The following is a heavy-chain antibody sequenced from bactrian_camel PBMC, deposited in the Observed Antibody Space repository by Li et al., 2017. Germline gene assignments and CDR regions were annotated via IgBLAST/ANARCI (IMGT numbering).Heavy chain of an antibody. CDR1: GFTFSSYA. Sequence: VQLVESGGGLVQPGGSLRLSCAASGFTFSSYATTWVRQAPGKGLEWVSAIDGDGGITSYVDSVEGRFAISRDNAKNTVYLQMNSLKPEDTAVYYCVRDEMGSWDFHYWGQGTQVTVS. V-gene: IGHV3S40*01. CDR3: VRDEMGSWDFHY. CDR2: IDGDGGIT. J-gene: IGHJ4*01. D-gene: IGHD6*01.